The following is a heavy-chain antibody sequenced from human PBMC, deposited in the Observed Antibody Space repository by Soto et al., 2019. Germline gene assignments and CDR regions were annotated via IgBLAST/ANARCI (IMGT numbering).Heavy chain of an antibody. J-gene: IGHJ6*02. Sequence: SVKVSCKASGGTFSSYAISWVRQAPGQGLEWMGGIIPIFGTANYAQKFQGRVTITADESTSTAYMELSSLRSEDTAVYYCARCYFGLYYCYGMDVWGQGTTVTVSS. CDR3: ARCYFGLYYCYGMDV. CDR1: GGTFSSYA. V-gene: IGHV1-69*13. D-gene: IGHD2-21*01. CDR2: IIPIFGTA.